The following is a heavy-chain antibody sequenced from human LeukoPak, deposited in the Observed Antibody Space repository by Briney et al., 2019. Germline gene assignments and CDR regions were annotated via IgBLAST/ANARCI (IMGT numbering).Heavy chain of an antibody. Sequence: ASVKVSCKASGYTFTGYYMHWVRQAPGQGLEWMGWINPNSGGTNYAQEFQGRVTMTRDTSISTAYMELSRLRSDDTAVYYCARVSGYCSSTSCYTKYTFDYWGQGTLVTVSS. J-gene: IGHJ4*02. CDR2: INPNSGGT. V-gene: IGHV1-2*02. CDR3: ARVSGYCSSTSCYTKYTFDY. D-gene: IGHD2-2*02. CDR1: GYTFTGYY.